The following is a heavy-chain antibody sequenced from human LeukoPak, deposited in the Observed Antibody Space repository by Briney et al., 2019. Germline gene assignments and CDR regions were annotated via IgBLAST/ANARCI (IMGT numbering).Heavy chain of an antibody. J-gene: IGHJ4*02. CDR3: ARERPYGSGSYSDY. CDR1: GFTFSSYS. Sequence: GGSLRLSCAASGFTFSSYSMSWVRQAPRKGRGWVSSISSSSGYIYYADAVKGRFTIPRDNAKNSLYLQMNSLRAEDTAVYYCARERPYGSGSYSDYWGQGTLVTVSS. V-gene: IGHV3-21*01. D-gene: IGHD3-10*01. CDR2: ISSSSGYI.